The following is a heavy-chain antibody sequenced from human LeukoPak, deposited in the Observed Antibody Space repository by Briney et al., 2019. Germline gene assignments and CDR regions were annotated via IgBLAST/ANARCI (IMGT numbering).Heavy chain of an antibody. CDR2: INHGGST. V-gene: IGHV4-34*01. Sequence: SETLSLTCTVDGGSFSDYYWTWIRQPPGKGLEWIGEINHGGSTNYNPSLKSRVTMSLDTSEKQFSLKLKSVTAADTAVYFCARKFWFGKRAGNFDYWGEGSLVTVSS. CDR3: ARKFWFGKRAGNFDY. J-gene: IGHJ4*02. CDR1: GGSFSDYY. D-gene: IGHD3-10*01.